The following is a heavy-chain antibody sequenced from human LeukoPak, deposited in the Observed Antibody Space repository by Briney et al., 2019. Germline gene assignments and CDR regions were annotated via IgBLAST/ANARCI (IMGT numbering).Heavy chain of an antibody. CDR2: IKEDGTEK. V-gene: IGHV3-7*03. Sequence: GGSLRLSCAVSGFTFSGYWMSWVRQAPGKGLGWVAYIKEDGTEKYYVDSVKGRFTTSRDNAKNLMYLQMNSLRAEDSAVYYCVRRGGPGGYWGQGTLVTVSS. CDR3: VRRGGPGGY. CDR1: GFTFSGYW. D-gene: IGHD4-23*01. J-gene: IGHJ4*02.